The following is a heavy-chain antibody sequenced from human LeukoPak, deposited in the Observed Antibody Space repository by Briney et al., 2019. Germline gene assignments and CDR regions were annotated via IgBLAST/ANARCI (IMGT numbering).Heavy chain of an antibody. CDR2: INHSGST. CDR1: GGSFSGYY. J-gene: IGHJ4*02. CDR3: ARVGKGKRRGYSYGPIDFDY. Sequence: SETLSLTCAVYGGSFSGYYWSWIRQPPGKGLEWIGEINHSGSTNYNPSLKSRVTISVDTSKSQFSLKLSSVTAADTAVYYCARVGKGKRRGYSYGPIDFDYWGQGTLVTVSS. V-gene: IGHV4-34*01. D-gene: IGHD5-18*01.